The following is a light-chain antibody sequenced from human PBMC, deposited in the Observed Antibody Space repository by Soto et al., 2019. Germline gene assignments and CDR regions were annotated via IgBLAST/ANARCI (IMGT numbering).Light chain of an antibody. CDR3: QKYNTAPWT. CDR2: GAS. J-gene: IGKJ1*01. CDR1: QGIFKY. Sequence: DFHLTQSPSSLSASVGDRVTITCRASQGIFKYLAWYQQKPGKIPTVLIYGASTLQSGVPSRFSGSGSGTDFTLTISSLQPEDAATYYCQKYNTAPWTFGQGTKVEIK. V-gene: IGKV1-27*01.